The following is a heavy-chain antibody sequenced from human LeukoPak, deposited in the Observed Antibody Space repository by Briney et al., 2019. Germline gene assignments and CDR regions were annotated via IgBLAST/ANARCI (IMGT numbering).Heavy chain of an antibody. J-gene: IGHJ4*02. CDR1: GFTFSSYS. Sequence: GGSLRLSCAASGFTFSSYSMNSVRQAPGKGLEWVSYISSSSSTIYYADSVKGRFTISRDNAKNSLYLQMNSLRAEDTAVYYCARGPEAKIVVPTKWGQGTLVTVSS. CDR3: ARGPEAKIVVPTK. D-gene: IGHD2-2*01. V-gene: IGHV3-48*01. CDR2: ISSSSSTI.